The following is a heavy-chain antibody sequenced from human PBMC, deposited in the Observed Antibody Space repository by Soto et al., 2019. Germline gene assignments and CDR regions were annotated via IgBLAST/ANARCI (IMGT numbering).Heavy chain of an antibody. J-gene: IGHJ3*02. CDR3: ARDLAFDAFDI. Sequence: EVQLVESGGGLVQPGGSLRLSCAASGFTFSRSWMSWVRQAPRKGLEWVANIKQDGSQRYYVDSVKGRFTISRDNAKNSLYLQMNSLRAEDTAMYYFARDLAFDAFDIWGQGTMVTVSS. CDR1: GFTFSRSW. V-gene: IGHV3-7*04. CDR2: IKQDGSQR.